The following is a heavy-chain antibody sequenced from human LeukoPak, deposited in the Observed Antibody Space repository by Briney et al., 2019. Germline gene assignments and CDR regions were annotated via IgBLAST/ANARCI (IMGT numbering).Heavy chain of an antibody. CDR2: IIPILGIA. Sequence: GASVKVSCKASGGTFSSYTISWVRQAPGQGLEWMGRIIPILGIANYAQKFQGRVTITADKSTSTAYMELSSLRSEDTAVYYCARDPSQGCSGGSCYPHSPWGQGTLVTVSS. J-gene: IGHJ5*02. V-gene: IGHV1-69*04. CDR1: GGTFSSYT. CDR3: ARDPSQGCSGGSCYPHSP. D-gene: IGHD2-15*01.